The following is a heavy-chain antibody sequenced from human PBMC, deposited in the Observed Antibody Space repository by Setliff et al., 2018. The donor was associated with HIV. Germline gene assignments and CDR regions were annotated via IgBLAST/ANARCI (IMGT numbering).Heavy chain of an antibody. Sequence: PSETLSLTCTVSGGSISSSSHYWGWIRQSPGKGLEWIGSIYYSGSTYYNSSPKSRVTIFVDTSKNQLSLKLRSVTAADTAVYYCARRGRGIAVAGTRIDYWGRGTLVTVSS. D-gene: IGHD6-19*01. V-gene: IGHV4-39*01. J-gene: IGHJ4*02. CDR1: GGSISSSSHY. CDR2: IYYSGST. CDR3: ARRGRGIAVAGTRIDY.